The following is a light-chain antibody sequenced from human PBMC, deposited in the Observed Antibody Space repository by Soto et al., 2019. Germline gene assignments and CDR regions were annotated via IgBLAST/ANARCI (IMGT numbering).Light chain of an antibody. J-gene: IGLJ2*01. CDR1: SSDVGGYDY. CDR3: SSYAGYNNFVV. Sequence: QSALTQPPSASGSPGQSVTISCTGTSSDVGGYDYVSCYQQHPGKAPKLIIYEVNKRPSGVPDRFSGSKSGSTASLTVSGLQADYEADFYCSSYAGYNNFVVFGGGTKVTVL. CDR2: EVN. V-gene: IGLV2-8*01.